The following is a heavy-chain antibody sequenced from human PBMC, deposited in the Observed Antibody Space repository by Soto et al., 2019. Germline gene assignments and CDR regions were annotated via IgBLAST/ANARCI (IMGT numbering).Heavy chain of an antibody. J-gene: IGHJ5*02. CDR1: GFTFDDYA. Sequence: PGGSLRLSCAASGFTFDDYAMHWVRQAPGKGLEWVSGISWSSGSIGYADSVKGRFTISRDNAKNSLYLQMNSLRAEDTALYYCAKGLLVDYYDSSGYYPGRGNWFDPWGQGTLVTVSS. CDR2: ISWSSGSI. CDR3: AKGLLVDYYDSSGYYPGRGNWFDP. D-gene: IGHD3-22*01. V-gene: IGHV3-9*01.